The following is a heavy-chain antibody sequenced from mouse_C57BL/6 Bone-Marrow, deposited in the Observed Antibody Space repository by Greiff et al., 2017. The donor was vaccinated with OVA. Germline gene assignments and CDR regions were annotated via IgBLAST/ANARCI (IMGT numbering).Heavy chain of an antibody. D-gene: IGHD1-1*01. CDR2: ISYDGSN. V-gene: IGHV3-6*01. Sequence: EVQRVESGPGLVKPSQSLSLTCSVTGYSITSGYYWNWIRQFPGNKLEWMGYISYDGSNNYNPSLKNRISINRDTSKNQFFLKLNSVTTEDTATYYCAREPITTVVASFDVWGTGTTVTVSS. CDR3: AREPITTVVASFDV. CDR1: GYSITSGYY. J-gene: IGHJ1*03.